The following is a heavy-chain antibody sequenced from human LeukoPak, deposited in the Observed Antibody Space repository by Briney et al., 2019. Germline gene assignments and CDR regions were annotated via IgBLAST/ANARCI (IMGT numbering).Heavy chain of an antibody. CDR3: ARGSRGNIAAAGHFDY. J-gene: IGHJ4*02. CDR2: VNQGGTGK. CDR1: GFTFSSQW. D-gene: IGHD6-13*01. V-gene: IGHV3-7*04. Sequence: GGSLRLSCAASGFTFSSQWMSWVRQAPGKGLEWVAIVNQGGTGKYYVDSVKGRFTISRDNAENSLYLQMNSLRAEDTAVYYCARGSRGNIAAAGHFDYWGQGTLVTVSS.